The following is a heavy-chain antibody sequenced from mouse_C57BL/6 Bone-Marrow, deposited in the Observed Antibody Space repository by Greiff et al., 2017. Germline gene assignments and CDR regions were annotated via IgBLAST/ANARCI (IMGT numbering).Heavy chain of an antibody. CDR2: IRNKANNHAT. V-gene: IGHV6-6*01. CDR3: TITTVEDYFDY. CDR1: GFTFSDAW. D-gene: IGHD1-1*01. J-gene: IGHJ2*01. Sequence: DVKVEESGGGLVQPGGSMKLSCAASGFTFSDAWMDWVRQSPEKGLEWVAEIRNKANNHATYYAEAVKGRFTISRDDTKSSVYLQMNSLRAECTGIYCCTITTVEDYFDYWGQGTTLSVSS.